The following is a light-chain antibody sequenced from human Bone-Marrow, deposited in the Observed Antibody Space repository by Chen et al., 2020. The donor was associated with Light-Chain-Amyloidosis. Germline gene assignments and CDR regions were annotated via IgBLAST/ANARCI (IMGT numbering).Light chain of an antibody. CDR1: QTISSNY. CDR3: QQYGTSPLT. J-gene: IGKJ4*01. V-gene: IGKV3-20*01. Sequence: EIVLTQSPGTLSLSPGEGANLSCSASQTISSNYLTWYQQKFGQAPRLLIYGSSSRATGIPDRFTGSGSGTDFTLNINRLEPEDFAMYDCQQYGTSPLTFGGGTKVEIK. CDR2: GSS.